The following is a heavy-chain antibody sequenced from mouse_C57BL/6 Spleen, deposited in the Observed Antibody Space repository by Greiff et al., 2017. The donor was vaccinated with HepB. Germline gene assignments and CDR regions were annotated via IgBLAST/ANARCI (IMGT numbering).Heavy chain of an antibody. CDR3: ARGSGTGFDY. Sequence: EVQLQQSGPELVKPGASVKISCKASGYTFTDYYMNWVKQSHGKSLEWIGDINPNNGGTSYKQKFKGKATLTVDKSSSTAYMELRSLTSEDSAVYYCARGSGTGFDYWGQGTTLTVSS. CDR1: GYTFTDYY. D-gene: IGHD3-3*01. J-gene: IGHJ2*01. V-gene: IGHV1-26*01. CDR2: INPNNGGT.